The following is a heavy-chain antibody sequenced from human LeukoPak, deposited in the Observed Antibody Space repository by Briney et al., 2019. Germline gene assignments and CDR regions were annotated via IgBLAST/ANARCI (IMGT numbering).Heavy chain of an antibody. CDR2: IWYDGSNK. V-gene: IGHV3-33*01. CDR3: ARDPNCGGDCVPS. CDR1: GFTFSSYG. Sequence: PGRSLRLSCAASGFTFSSYGMHWVRQAPGKGLEWVAVIWYDGSNKYYADSVKGRFTISRDNPKNTLYLQMNSLRAEDTAVYYCARDPNCGGDCVPSWGQGTLVTVSS. D-gene: IGHD2-21*02. J-gene: IGHJ4*02.